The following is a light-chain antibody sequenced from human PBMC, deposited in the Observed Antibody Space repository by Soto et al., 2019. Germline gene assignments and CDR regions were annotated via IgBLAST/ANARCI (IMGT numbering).Light chain of an antibody. CDR3: LLDFSYFWA. J-gene: IGKJ1*01. V-gene: IGKV1-6*01. CDR1: QAIRSA. Sequence: IPLTQSPSSLSASVGDRVTITCRASQAIRSALGWYQQKPGKVPKLMIYAASTLQSGVPSRFSGSRSGTDLTLTISSLQPEDFATYYCLLDFSYFWAFGQGTKVEIK. CDR2: AAS.